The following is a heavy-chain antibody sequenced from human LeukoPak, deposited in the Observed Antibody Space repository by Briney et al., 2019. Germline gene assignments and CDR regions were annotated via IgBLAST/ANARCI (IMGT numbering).Heavy chain of an antibody. Sequence: GGSLRLSCAASGFTFSDYYMSWIRQAPGKGREWVSYISSSGSTIYYADSVKGRFTISRDNAKNSLYLQMNSLRADDTAVYYCAKMITMVRGVINDLDYWGQGTLVTVSS. CDR3: AKMITMVRGVINDLDY. CDR1: GFTFSDYY. CDR2: ISSSGSTI. V-gene: IGHV3-11*01. D-gene: IGHD3-10*01. J-gene: IGHJ4*02.